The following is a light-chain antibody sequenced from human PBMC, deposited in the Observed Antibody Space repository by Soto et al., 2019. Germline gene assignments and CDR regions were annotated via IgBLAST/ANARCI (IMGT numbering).Light chain of an antibody. CDR1: TSNIGSKF. CDR3: VAWDGTLSAWV. Sequence: QSAVTQSPSASGTPGQRVTISCSGSTSNIGSKFVYWYQQNPGTAPKLLIYANDQRPSGVPDRFSGSKSGTSASLAISGLRSEDEADYYCVAWDGTLSAWVFGGGTKVTVL. CDR2: AND. V-gene: IGLV1-47*01. J-gene: IGLJ3*02.